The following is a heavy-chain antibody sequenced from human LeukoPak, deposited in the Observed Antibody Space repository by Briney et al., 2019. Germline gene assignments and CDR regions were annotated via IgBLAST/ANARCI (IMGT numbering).Heavy chain of an antibody. J-gene: IGHJ4*02. V-gene: IGHV3-74*01. Sequence: GGSLRLSCAASGFTFSSYWMHWVRQVPGKGLMWVARINPGGSSITYADSVKGRFTISRDNAKNTLYLQMDSLRAEDTGVYYCARSNQADDYWGQGTLVTVSS. CDR3: ARSNQADDY. CDR1: GFTFSSYW. CDR2: INPGGSSI. D-gene: IGHD1-14*01.